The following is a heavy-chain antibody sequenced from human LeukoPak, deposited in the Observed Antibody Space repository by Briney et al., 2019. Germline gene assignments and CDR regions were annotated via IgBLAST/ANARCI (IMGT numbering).Heavy chain of an antibody. CDR1: GDSISRSY. J-gene: IGHJ4*02. V-gene: IGHV4-59*01. CDR2: IYYSGST. CDR3: ANFDSGGFNY. D-gene: IGHD3-10*01. Sequence: PSETLSLTCTASGDSISRSYWSWIREPPGKGLEWIGYIYYSGSTNYNPSLESRVTISIDTSKNQFSLKLTSVTTADTAVYFCANFDSGGFNYWGQGLLITVSP.